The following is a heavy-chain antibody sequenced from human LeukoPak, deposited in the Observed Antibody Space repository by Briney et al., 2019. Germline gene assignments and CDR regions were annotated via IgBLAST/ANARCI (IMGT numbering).Heavy chain of an antibody. D-gene: IGHD3-3*01. CDR3: ARGLITIFGVVMTSPLDY. V-gene: IGHV1-69*04. CDR2: IIPILGIA. J-gene: IGHJ4*02. Sequence: GASVKVSCKASGGTFSSYAISWVRQAPGQGLEWMGRIIPILGIANYAQKFQGRVTITADKSTSTAYMELSSLRSEDTAVYYCARGLITIFGVVMTSPLDYWGQGTLVTVSS. CDR1: GGTFSSYA.